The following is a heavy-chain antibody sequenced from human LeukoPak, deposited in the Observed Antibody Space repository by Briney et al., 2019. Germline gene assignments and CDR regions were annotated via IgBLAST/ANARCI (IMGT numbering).Heavy chain of an antibody. CDR3: ARGREDYYDSSGYFYDAFDI. V-gene: IGHV5-51*01. D-gene: IGHD3-22*01. CDR1: GYGFSNYW. J-gene: IGHJ3*02. CDR2: IYPADSST. Sequence: GESLKISCKASGYGFSNYWIGWVRQLPGKGLEWVGFIYPADSSTRYNPSFQGQVTISADNSISTAHLQWSSLKASDTAMYYCARGREDYYDSSGYFYDAFDIWGQGTMVTVSS.